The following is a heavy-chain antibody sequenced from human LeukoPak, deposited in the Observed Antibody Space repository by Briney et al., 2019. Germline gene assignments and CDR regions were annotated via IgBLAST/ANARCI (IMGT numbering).Heavy chain of an antibody. D-gene: IGHD5-18*01. J-gene: IGHJ4*02. CDR2: INHSGST. CDR1: GGSFSGYY. V-gene: IGHV4-34*01. CDR3: ARGAPQTAMVDY. Sequence: SETLSLTCAVYGGSFSGYYWSWIRQPPGKGLEWIGEINHSGSTNYNPSLKSRVTISVDTSKNQFSPKLSSVTAADTAVYYCARGAPQTAMVDYWGQGTLVTVSS.